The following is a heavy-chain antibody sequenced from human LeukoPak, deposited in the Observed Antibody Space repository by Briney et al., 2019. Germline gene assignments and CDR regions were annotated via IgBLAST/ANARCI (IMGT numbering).Heavy chain of an antibody. CDR2: IYHSGST. Sequence: SETLSLTCTVSGGSISSYYWSWIRQPPGKGLEWIGEIYHSGSTNYNPSLKSRVTISVDKSKNQFSLKLSSVTAADTAVYYCAITRYSGSYYPNWFDPWGQGTLVTVSS. J-gene: IGHJ5*02. CDR1: GGSISSYY. CDR3: AITRYSGSYYPNWFDP. V-gene: IGHV4-59*12. D-gene: IGHD1-26*01.